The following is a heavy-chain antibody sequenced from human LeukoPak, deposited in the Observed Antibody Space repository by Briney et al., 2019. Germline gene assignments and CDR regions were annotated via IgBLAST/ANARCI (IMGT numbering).Heavy chain of an antibody. D-gene: IGHD3-22*01. CDR3: ARDRLYYYDSSGLHY. Sequence: SVKVSCKASGGTFSSYAISWVRQAPGQGLEWMGGIIPIFGTANYAQKFQGRVTITADESTSTAYMELSSLRSEDTAVYYCARDRLYYYDSSGLHYWGQGTLVTVSS. CDR2: IIPIFGTA. J-gene: IGHJ4*02. CDR1: GGTFSSYA. V-gene: IGHV1-69*01.